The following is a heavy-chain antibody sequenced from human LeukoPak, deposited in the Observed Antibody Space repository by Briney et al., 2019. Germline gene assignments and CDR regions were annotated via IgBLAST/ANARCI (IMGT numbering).Heavy chain of an antibody. D-gene: IGHD1-26*01. CDR1: GYRFTSYW. J-gene: IGHJ3*02. V-gene: IGHV5-51*01. CDR3: ARSGGNYYSI. Sequence: GESRKISCKGSGYRFTSYWIGWVRQMPGKGLEWMGIIYPGDSDTIYSPSFQGQVTISADKSTSTANLQWSSLKASDTAMYYCARSGGNYYSIWGQGTMVTVSS. CDR2: IYPGDSDT.